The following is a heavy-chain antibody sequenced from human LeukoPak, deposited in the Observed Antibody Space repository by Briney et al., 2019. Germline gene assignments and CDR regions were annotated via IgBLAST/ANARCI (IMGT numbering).Heavy chain of an antibody. J-gene: IGHJ4*02. CDR3: ARDYSAASNFWSGYRRPYFDY. D-gene: IGHD3-3*01. Sequence: ASVKVSCKASGYTFTSYGISWVRQAPGQGLEWMGWISAYNGNTNYAQKLQGRGTMTTDASTSTAYMGLRSLRSDDTAVYYCARDYSAASNFWSGYRRPYFDYWGQGTLVTVSS. V-gene: IGHV1-18*01. CDR1: GYTFTSYG. CDR2: ISAYNGNT.